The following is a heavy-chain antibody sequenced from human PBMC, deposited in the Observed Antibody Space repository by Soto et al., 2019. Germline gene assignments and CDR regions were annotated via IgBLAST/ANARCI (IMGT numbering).Heavy chain of an antibody. D-gene: IGHD3-10*01. V-gene: IGHV3-21*01. Sequence: GGSLRLSCAASGFTFSSYSMNWVRQAPGKGLEWVSSISSSSSYIYYADSVKGRFTISRDNAKNSLYLQMNSLRAEDTAVYYCARDTRADLFGPHAYDYWGQGTLVTVSS. J-gene: IGHJ4*02. CDR2: ISSSSSYI. CDR1: GFTFSSYS. CDR3: ARDTRADLFGPHAYDY.